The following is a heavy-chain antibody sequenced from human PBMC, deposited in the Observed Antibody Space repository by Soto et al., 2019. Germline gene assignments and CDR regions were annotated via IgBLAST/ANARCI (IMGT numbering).Heavy chain of an antibody. CDR2: ISYDGSNK. Sequence: QVQLVESGGGVVQPGRSLRLSCAASGFTFSSYGMHWVRQAPGKGLEWVAVISYDGSNKYYADSVKGRFTISRDNSKNSRYLQMNSLRAEDTAVYYCEKDKSRILTGYLHFDYWGQGTMVTVSS. CDR1: GFTFSSYG. D-gene: IGHD3-9*01. J-gene: IGHJ4*02. V-gene: IGHV3-30*18. CDR3: EKDKSRILTGYLHFDY.